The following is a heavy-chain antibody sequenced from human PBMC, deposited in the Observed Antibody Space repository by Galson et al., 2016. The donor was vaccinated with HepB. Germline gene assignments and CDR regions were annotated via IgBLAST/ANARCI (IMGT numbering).Heavy chain of an antibody. CDR3: ARSYYMGTESYKPFDA. Sequence: SVKVSCKAFGGTFNSYIINWVRQAPGQGLEWIGGIIPIFGKRNYAQNFQGRVTITADESTNTVSMEFISLRSEDTAVYFCARSYYMGTESYKPFDAWSQGTLVTVSS. CDR1: GGTFNSYI. V-gene: IGHV1-69*13. J-gene: IGHJ4*02. CDR2: IIPIFGKR. D-gene: IGHD3-10*01.